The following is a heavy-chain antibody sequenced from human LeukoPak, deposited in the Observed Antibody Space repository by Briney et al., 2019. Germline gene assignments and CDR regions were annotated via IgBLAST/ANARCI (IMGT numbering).Heavy chain of an antibody. J-gene: IGHJ4*02. CDR3: ARENYDYVWGSYPPHYFDY. Sequence: ASVTVSCKASGYTFTSYGISWVRQAPGQGLEWMGWISAYNGNTNYAQKLQGRVTMTTDTSTSTAYMELRSLRSDDTALYYCARENYDYVWGSYPPHYFDYWGQGTLVTVSS. CDR2: ISAYNGNT. V-gene: IGHV1-18*04. CDR1: GYTFTSYG. D-gene: IGHD3-16*02.